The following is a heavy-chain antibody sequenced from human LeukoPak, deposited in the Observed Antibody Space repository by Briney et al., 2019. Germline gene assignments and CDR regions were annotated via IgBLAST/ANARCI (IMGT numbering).Heavy chain of an antibody. CDR1: GFTFSDYY. D-gene: IGHD2-8*01. CDR3: ARKRPKYVDF. CDR2: IGSSGSPI. Sequence: GGSLRLSCAASGFTFSDYYMTWIRQAPGKGLEWVSFIGSSGSPIFYADSVKGRFSMSRDNAKNSLYLQMNSLRAEDTAVYLCARKRPKYVDFWGQGTLVTVSS. V-gene: IGHV3-11*01. J-gene: IGHJ4*02.